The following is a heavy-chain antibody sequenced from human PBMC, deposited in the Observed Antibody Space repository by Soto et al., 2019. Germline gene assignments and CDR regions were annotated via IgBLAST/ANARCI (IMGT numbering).Heavy chain of an antibody. CDR1: GGSISSGGYY. V-gene: IGHV4-31*03. D-gene: IGHD2-21*02. J-gene: IGHJ6*02. Sequence: LSLTCTVSGGSISSGGYYWSWIRQHPGKGLEWIGYIYYSGSTYYNPSLKSRVTISVDTSKNQFSLKLSSVTAADTAVYYCARQSIVVVSGPPNQFYGMDVWGQGTTVTVSS. CDR3: ARQSIVVVSGPPNQFYGMDV. CDR2: IYYSGST.